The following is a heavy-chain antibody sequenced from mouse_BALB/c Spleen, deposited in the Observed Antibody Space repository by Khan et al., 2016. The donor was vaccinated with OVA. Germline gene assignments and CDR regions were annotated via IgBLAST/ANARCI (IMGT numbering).Heavy chain of an antibody. CDR3: ARDYWFVY. J-gene: IGHJ3*01. CDR1: GFTFSNYA. V-gene: IGHV5-6-5*01. Sequence: EVMLVESGGGLVKPGGSLKVSCAASGFTFSNYALSWVRHTPEKRLEWVASISSGGTTYYPDSVKGRFTISRDDARNILFLQMSGLRSEDTAMYYCARDYWFVYWGQGTLVTVSA. CDR2: ISSGGTT.